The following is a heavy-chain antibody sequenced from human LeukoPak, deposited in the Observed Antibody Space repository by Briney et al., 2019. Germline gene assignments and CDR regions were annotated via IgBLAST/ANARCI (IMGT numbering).Heavy chain of an antibody. D-gene: IGHD6-6*01. CDR1: GGSISSSSYY. Sequence: SETLSLACTVSGGSISSSSYYWSWIRQPPGKGLEWIGEINHSGSTNYNPSLKSRVTISVDTSKNQFSLKLSSVTAADTAVYYCARGHIAARRNYMDVWGKGTTVTVSS. J-gene: IGHJ6*03. V-gene: IGHV4-39*07. CDR3: ARGHIAARRNYMDV. CDR2: INHSGST.